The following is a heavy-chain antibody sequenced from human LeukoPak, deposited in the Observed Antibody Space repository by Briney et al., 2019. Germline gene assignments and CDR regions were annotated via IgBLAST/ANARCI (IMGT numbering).Heavy chain of an antibody. CDR3: ARHYSRSWDTFDY. V-gene: IGHV4-39*01. D-gene: IGHD6-13*01. J-gene: IGHJ4*02. Sequence: SETLSLTCTVSGGSISSSSYYWGWIRQPPGKGLEWIGSIYYSGSTYYNPSLKSRVTISVDTSKNQFSLKLSSVTAADTAVYYCARHYSRSWDTFDYWGQGTLVTVSS. CDR2: IYYSGST. CDR1: GGSISSSSYY.